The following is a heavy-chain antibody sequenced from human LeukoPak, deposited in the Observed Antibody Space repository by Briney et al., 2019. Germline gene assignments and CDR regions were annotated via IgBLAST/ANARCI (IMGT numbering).Heavy chain of an antibody. D-gene: IGHD3-16*01. Sequence: GGSLRLSCAGSGFTFSSYEMNWVRQAPGKGLEWVSSISRSAATIYYADSVKGRFTISRDNAKNSLYLQMNSLRAEDTAVYYCAKYEVGYYDYVWGSSDFDYWGQGTLVTVSS. V-gene: IGHV3-48*03. J-gene: IGHJ4*02. CDR1: GFTFSSYE. CDR3: AKYEVGYYDYVWGSSDFDY. CDR2: ISRSAATI.